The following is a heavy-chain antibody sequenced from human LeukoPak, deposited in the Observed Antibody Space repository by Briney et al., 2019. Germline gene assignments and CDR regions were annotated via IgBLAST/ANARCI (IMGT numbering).Heavy chain of an antibody. D-gene: IGHD5-18*01. CDR1: GYTFTSYG. CDR2: ISAYNGNT. J-gene: IGHJ5*02. V-gene: IGHV1-18*01. Sequence: ASVKVSCKASGYTFTSYGISWVRQAPGQGLEWMGWISAYNGNTNYAQKLQGRVTMTTDTSTSTAYMELRSLRSDDTAVYYCARDSSTAMENWFDPWGQGTLVTVSS. CDR3: ARDSSTAMENWFDP.